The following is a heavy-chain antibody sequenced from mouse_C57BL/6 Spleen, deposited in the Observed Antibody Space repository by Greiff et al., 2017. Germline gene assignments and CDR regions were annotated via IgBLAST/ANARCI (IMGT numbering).Heavy chain of an antibody. D-gene: IGHD1-1*01. CDR1: GFTFSDYG. J-gene: IGHJ2*01. CDR3: ARRGVLRYYFDY. Sequence: EVQRVESGGGLVKPGGSLTLSCAASGFTFSDYGMHWARQAPEKGLEWVAYISSGSSTIYYADTVKGRFTISRDNAKNTLFRQMTSLRSEYTAMYYCARRGVLRYYFDYWGQGTTLTVSS. V-gene: IGHV5-17*01. CDR2: ISSGSSTI.